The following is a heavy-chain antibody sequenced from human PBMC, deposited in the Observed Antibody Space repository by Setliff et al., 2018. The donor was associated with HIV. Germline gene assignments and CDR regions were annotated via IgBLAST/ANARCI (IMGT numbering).Heavy chain of an antibody. V-gene: IGHV4-38-2*01. CDR2: IHDSGRT. Sequence: PSETLSLTCGVSGYSLTSGYYWGWIRQPPGKGLEWIGSIHDSGRTYYNPSLKSRVTISVDTSKNQFSLKLTSVTAADTAVYYCARGSSSGTDLAVLWGQGTLVTVSS. CDR3: ARGSSSGTDLAVL. J-gene: IGHJ4*02. CDR1: GYSLTSGYY. D-gene: IGHD3-22*01.